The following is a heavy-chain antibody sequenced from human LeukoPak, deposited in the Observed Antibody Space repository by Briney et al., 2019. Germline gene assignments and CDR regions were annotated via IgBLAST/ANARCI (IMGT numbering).Heavy chain of an antibody. V-gene: IGHV4-59*12. CDR3: ARASYYDYVWGSYRYSNWFDP. CDR1: GAPITRYY. CDR2: IYYTGSA. D-gene: IGHD3-16*02. Sequence: SETLSLTCTVSGAPITRYYWSWIRQPPGKGLEWIGYIYYTGSANYNPSLKSRVTISVDTSKNQFSLKLSSVTAAGTAVYYCARASYYDYVWGSYRYSNWFDPWGQGTLVTVSS. J-gene: IGHJ5*02.